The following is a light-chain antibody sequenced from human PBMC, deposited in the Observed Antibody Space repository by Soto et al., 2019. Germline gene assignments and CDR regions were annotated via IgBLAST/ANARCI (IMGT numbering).Light chain of an antibody. J-gene: IGKJ4*01. Sequence: EIVLTQSPATLSLSPEEIATLSGRASQSVSSYLAWYQQKPGQAPRLLIYDASNRATVIPARFSGSGSGTDLTLTSSILEPEDFAVYYCQQRSNWPLTFGGGTKVEIK. V-gene: IGKV3-11*01. CDR2: DAS. CDR3: QQRSNWPLT. CDR1: QSVSSY.